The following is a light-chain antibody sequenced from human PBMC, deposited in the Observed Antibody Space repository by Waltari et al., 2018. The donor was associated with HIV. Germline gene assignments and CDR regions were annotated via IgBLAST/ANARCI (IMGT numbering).Light chain of an antibody. CDR2: DNK. J-gene: IGLJ2*01. Sequence: SYVLTQPPSVSVDPGQTARIACGGHNIGFKSVHWYQQRPGQAPVMVVYDNKDRPSGISERVSGANSGSTATLSISGGEAGDEADYYCEVWDSGSDHVVFGGVTKLTVL. CDR3: EVWDSGSDHVV. CDR1: NIGFKS. V-gene: IGLV3-21*02.